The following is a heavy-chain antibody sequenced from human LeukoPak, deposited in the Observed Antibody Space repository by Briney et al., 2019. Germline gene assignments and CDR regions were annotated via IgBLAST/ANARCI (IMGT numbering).Heavy chain of an antibody. J-gene: IGHJ4*02. CDR3: ARSYDTSGYFFF. Sequence: SETLSLTCSVSGYSISGGYYWGWIRQPPGKGLEWIGSIFHSGSTYYNPSLKSRATISADTSKKQFSLKLSSVTAADTAMYYCARSYDTSGYFFFWGQGTLVTVSS. D-gene: IGHD3-22*01. CDR2: IFHSGST. V-gene: IGHV4-38-2*01. CDR1: GYSISGGYY.